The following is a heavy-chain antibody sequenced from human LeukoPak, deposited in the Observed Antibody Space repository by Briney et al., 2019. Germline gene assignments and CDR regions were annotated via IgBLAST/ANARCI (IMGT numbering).Heavy chain of an antibody. CDR2: IYYSGST. Sequence: SETPSLTCPVSGGSISSGGYYWSWIRQHPGKGLEWIGYIYYSGSTYYNPSLKSRVTISVDTSKNQFSLKLSSVTAADTAVYYCAREGEEAQYNWFDPWGQGTLVTVSS. D-gene: IGHD3-16*01. CDR3: AREGEEAQYNWFDP. J-gene: IGHJ5*02. V-gene: IGHV4-31*03. CDR1: GGSISSGGYY.